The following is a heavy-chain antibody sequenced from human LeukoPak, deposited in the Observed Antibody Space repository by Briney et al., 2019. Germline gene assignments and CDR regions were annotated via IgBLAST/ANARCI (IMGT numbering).Heavy chain of an antibody. CDR3: ARGRALFD. CDR1: GYSISSGYY. Sequence: PSETLSLTCTVSGYSISSGYYWGWIRQPPGKGLEWIGEINNSGSTNYNPSLKSRVTISRDTSKNQFSLKLSSVTAADTAVYYCARGRALFDWGQGTLVTVSS. J-gene: IGHJ4*02. CDR2: INNSGST. V-gene: IGHV4-38-2*02.